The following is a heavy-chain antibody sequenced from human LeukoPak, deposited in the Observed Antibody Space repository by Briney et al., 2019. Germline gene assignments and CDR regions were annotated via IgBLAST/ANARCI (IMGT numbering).Heavy chain of an antibody. D-gene: IGHD6-6*01. CDR1: GFTFSIYA. CDR3: AKGSSSSRPYYFDF. V-gene: IGHV3-23*01. J-gene: IGHJ4*02. Sequence: GGSLRLSCAASGFTFSIYAMSWVRQAPGKGLEWVSAITDSGGDTYHADSVKGRLTISRDNSKNTLYLQMNRLRVEDTAVYYCAKGSSSSRPYYFDFWGQGTLVTVSS. CDR2: ITDSGGDT.